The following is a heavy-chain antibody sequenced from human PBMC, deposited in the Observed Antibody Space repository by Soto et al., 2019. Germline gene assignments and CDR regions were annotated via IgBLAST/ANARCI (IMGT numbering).Heavy chain of an antibody. CDR3: AKGSGGRYLQPLDH. D-gene: IGHD3-16*02. Sequence: QPGGSLRLSCTGSGFLFQDYAMHWVRQAPGKGLEWVSGFSWNSGSIGYAESVKGRFVISRDNAKSSLYLQINNLRPEDTAVYFCAKGSGGRYLQPLDHWGQGTLVTVSS. CDR1: GFLFQDYA. V-gene: IGHV3-9*01. CDR2: FSWNSGSI. J-gene: IGHJ4*02.